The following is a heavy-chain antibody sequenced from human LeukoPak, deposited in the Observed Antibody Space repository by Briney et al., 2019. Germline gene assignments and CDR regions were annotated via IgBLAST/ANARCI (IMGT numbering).Heavy chain of an antibody. CDR1: GFTFSSYA. CDR2: ISYDGRNN. V-gene: IGHV3-30-3*01. D-gene: IGHD3-22*01. J-gene: IGHJ4*02. CDR3: ARSPRIYDSRGYLDY. Sequence: PGGSLRLSCAASGFTFSSYAMSWVRQDPGKGLEWVAVISYDGRNNYYANSVKGRFTISRDNSKNTLSLQMNSLRAEDTAVYYCARSPRIYDSRGYLDYWGQGTLVTVSS.